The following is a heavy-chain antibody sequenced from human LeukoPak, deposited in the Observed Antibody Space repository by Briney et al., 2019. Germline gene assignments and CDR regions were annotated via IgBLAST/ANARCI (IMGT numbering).Heavy chain of an antibody. D-gene: IGHD1-1*01. CDR3: ATWRTAKTGFDY. CDR2: IYNNGNT. V-gene: IGHV4-59*08. Sequence: SETLSLTCTASGGSINSNYWSWIRQSPGKGLEWIGYIYNNGNTNYDPSLKSRVTISVDTSKTQFSLRLSSVTAADTAVYYCATWRTAKTGFDYWGQGTLVTVSS. J-gene: IGHJ4*02. CDR1: GGSINSNY.